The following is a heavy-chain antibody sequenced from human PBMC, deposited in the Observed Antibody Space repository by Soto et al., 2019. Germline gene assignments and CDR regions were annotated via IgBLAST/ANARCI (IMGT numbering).Heavy chain of an antibody. CDR3: AKGPRYKIFSEWLLPLDY. CDR2: ISYDGSNK. J-gene: IGHJ4*02. Sequence: GGSLRLSCAASGFTFSSYGMHWVRQAPGKGLEWVAVISYDGSNKYYADSVKGRFTISRDNSKNTLYLQMNSLRAEDTAVYYTAKGPRYKIFSEWLLPLDYWGQGTLVTVSS. D-gene: IGHD3-3*01. V-gene: IGHV3-30*18. CDR1: GFTFSSYG.